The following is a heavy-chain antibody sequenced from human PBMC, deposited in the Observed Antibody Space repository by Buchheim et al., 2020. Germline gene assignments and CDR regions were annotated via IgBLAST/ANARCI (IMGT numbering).Heavy chain of an antibody. D-gene: IGHD3-10*01. V-gene: IGHV3-48*01. CDR3: ARNWELLWFRELQDYGMDV. CDR2: ISSSSSTI. J-gene: IGHJ6*02. CDR1: GFTFSSYS. Sequence: EVQLVESGGGLVQPGGSLRLSCAASGFTFSSYSMNWVRQAPGKGLEWVSYISSSSSTIYYADSVKGRFTISRDNAKNSLYLQMNSLRAEDTAVYYCARNWELLWFRELQDYGMDVWGQGTT.